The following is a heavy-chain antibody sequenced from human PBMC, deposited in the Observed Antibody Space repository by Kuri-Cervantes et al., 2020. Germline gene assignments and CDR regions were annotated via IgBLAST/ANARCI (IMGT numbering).Heavy chain of an antibody. V-gene: IGHV1-18*01. CDR1: GYTFTSYG. CDR3: AKVGFWSGYYGMDV. J-gene: IGHJ6*02. CDR2: ISAYNGNT. D-gene: IGHD3-3*01. Sequence: ASVKLSCKASGYTFTSYGISWVRQAPGQGLEWMGWISAYNGNTNYAQNLQGRVTMTRNTSISTAYMELSSLRSEDTAVYYCAKVGFWSGYYGMDVWGQGTTVTVSS.